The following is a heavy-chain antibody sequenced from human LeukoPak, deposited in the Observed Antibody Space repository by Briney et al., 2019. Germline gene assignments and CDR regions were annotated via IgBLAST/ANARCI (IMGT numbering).Heavy chain of an antibody. CDR3: ARGGGYSYGYAFDI. CDR1: GGSVSSGSYY. CDR2: IYYGGGT. D-gene: IGHD5-18*01. J-gene: IGHJ3*02. V-gene: IGHV4-61*01. Sequence: SETLSLTCTVSGGSVSSGSYYWSWIRQPPGKGLEWIGYIYYGGGTNYNPSLKSRVTISIDTSKNQFSLKLSSVTAADTAVFYCARGGGYSYGYAFDIWGQGTMVTVS.